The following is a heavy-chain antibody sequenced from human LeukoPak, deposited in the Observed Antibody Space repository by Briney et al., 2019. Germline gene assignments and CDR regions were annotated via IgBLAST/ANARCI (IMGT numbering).Heavy chain of an antibody. CDR3: ARDLTTVTNYFDY. J-gene: IGHJ4*02. V-gene: IGHV1-18*01. CDR1: GYTFTSYG. CDR2: ISPYNGNT. Sequence: PMASVKVSCKASGYTFTSYGLSWVRQAPGQGLEWMGWISPYNGNTNYAQKFQGRVTMTTDTSTSTAYMELRSLRSDDTAVYYCARDLTTVTNYFDYWGQGTLVTVSS. D-gene: IGHD4-17*01.